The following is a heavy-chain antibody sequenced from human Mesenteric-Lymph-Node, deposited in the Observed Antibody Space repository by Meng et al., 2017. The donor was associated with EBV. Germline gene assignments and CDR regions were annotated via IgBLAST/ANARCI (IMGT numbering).Heavy chain of an antibody. J-gene: IGHJ2*01. Sequence: QVQLQQSGPGLVKPSQTLSLTCVISGDSVSSSSAAWTWIRQSPSRGLEWLGRTYYRSKWYNDYAVFVKSRITINPATSKNQFSLQLNSVTPEDTAVYYCARGATSVFDLWGRGPRVTVSS. CDR2: TYYRSKWYN. CDR1: GDSVSSSSAA. CDR3: ARGATSVFDL. V-gene: IGHV6-1*01.